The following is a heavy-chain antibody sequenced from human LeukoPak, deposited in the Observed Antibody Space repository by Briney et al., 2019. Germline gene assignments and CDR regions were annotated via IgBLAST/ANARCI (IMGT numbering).Heavy chain of an antibody. CDR3: ARGPQHMHSSGRYLNY. J-gene: IGHJ4*02. CDR2: INHSGST. Sequence: SETLSLTCAIYGGSFSGYDWSWIRQPPGKGLEWIGEINHSGSTNYNPSLKSRVTISVDTSMNQFYLKLSSVTAADTAVYYCARGPQHMHSSGRYLNYWGQGTLVTVSS. CDR1: GGSFSGYD. V-gene: IGHV4-34*01. D-gene: IGHD6-19*01.